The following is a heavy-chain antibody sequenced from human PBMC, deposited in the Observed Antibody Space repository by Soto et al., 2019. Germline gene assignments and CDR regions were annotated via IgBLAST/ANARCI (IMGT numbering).Heavy chain of an antibody. CDR3: AHRFGGHAFDI. Sequence: QITLKESGPPLVKPTQTLTLTCTLSGFSLSTSGVGVGWFRQPPGQALEWLALIYWDDDKRYSPSLKSRLTITKDTSNNQVVLTMTNMDPMDTGTYYCAHRFGGHAFDIWGQGTMVTVSS. V-gene: IGHV2-5*02. J-gene: IGHJ3*02. D-gene: IGHD3-10*01. CDR2: IYWDDDK. CDR1: GFSLSTSGVG.